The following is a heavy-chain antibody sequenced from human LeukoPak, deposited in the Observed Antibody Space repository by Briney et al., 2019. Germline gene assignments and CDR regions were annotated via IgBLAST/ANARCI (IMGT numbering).Heavy chain of an antibody. CDR2: IYYSGST. CDR1: GGSISSSRYY. V-gene: IGHV4-39*01. CDR3: ARQRVDFWSGYYPHFDY. J-gene: IGHJ4*02. Sequence: SETLSLTCTVSGGSISSSRYYWGWIRQPTGKGLEWIGSIYYSGSTYYNPSLKSRVTISVDTSKNQFSPKLSSVTAADTAVYYCARQRVDFWSGYYPHFDYWGQGTLVTVSS. D-gene: IGHD3-3*01.